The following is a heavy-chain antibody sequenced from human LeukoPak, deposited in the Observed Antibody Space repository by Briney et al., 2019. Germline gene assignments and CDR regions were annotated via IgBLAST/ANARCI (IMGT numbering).Heavy chain of an antibody. CDR1: GFTFSSYG. V-gene: IGHV3-30*02. Sequence: PGGSLRLSCAASGFTFSSYGMHWVRQAPGKGLEWVAFIRFDESNKYYADSVKGRFTISRDNSKNTLYLQMNSLRAEDTAVYYCAKSQYLYGDYYYYYYMDVWGKGTTVTISS. D-gene: IGHD4-17*01. J-gene: IGHJ6*03. CDR3: AKSQYLYGDYYYYYYMDV. CDR2: IRFDESNK.